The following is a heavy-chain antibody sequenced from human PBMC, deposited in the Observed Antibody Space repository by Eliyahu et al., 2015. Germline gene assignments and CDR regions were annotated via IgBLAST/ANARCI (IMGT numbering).Heavy chain of an antibody. J-gene: IGHJ5*01. CDR3: ARRSDFGLSTWFDS. CDR1: GYTFTXDW. V-gene: IGHV5-51*01. CDR2: IYPGDSDT. Sequence: EVQLVQSGAEVKKPGESLKISCEGSGYTFTXDWIGWVRQMPGKGLEWMGMIYPGDSDTRYSPSFQGQVTISADNSISTAYLQWSSLKASDTAMYYCARRSDFGLSTWFDSWGQGTLVTVSS. D-gene: IGHD3/OR15-3a*01.